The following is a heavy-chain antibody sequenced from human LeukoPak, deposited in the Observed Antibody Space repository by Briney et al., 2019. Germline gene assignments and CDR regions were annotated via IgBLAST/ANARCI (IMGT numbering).Heavy chain of an antibody. D-gene: IGHD3-22*01. Sequence: GGSLRLSCAASGFTVSSNYMSWVRQAPGKELEWVSVIYSGGSTYYADSVKGRFTISRDNSKNTLYLQMNSLRAEDTAVYYCARDGGTYYYDSSGYYPQGYFDYWGQGTLVTVSS. V-gene: IGHV3-53*01. CDR1: GFTVSSNY. J-gene: IGHJ4*02. CDR3: ARDGGTYYYDSSGYYPQGYFDY. CDR2: IYSGGST.